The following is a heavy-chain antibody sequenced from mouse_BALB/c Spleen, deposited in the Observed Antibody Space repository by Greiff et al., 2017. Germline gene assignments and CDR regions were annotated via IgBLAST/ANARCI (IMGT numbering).Heavy chain of an antibody. D-gene: IGHD2-3*01. V-gene: IGHV14-3*02. J-gene: IGHJ3*01. CDR1: GFNIKDTY. Sequence: EVQLQQSGAELVKPGASVKLSCTASGFNIKDTYMHWVKQRPEQGLEWIGRIDPANGNTKYDPKFQGKATITADTSSNTAYLQLSSLTSEDTAVYYCARRGEIYDGYPWFAYWGQGTLVTVSA. CDR3: ARRGEIYDGYPWFAY. CDR2: IDPANGNT.